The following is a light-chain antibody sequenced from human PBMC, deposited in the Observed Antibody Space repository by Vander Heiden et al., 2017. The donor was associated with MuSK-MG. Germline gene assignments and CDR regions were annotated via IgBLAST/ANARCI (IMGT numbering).Light chain of an antibody. V-gene: IGKV4-1*01. CDR3: QQYYSTPQT. J-gene: IGKJ1*01. CDR2: WAS. Sequence: DNVMTQSPDPSAVSLGERATINCKSSQSVLYSSNNKNYLAWYQQKPGQPPRLLICWASTRESGVPARFSGSGSGTDFTLTISSLQAEDVAVYYCQQYYSTPQTFGQGTKVEIK. CDR1: QSVLYSSNNKNY.